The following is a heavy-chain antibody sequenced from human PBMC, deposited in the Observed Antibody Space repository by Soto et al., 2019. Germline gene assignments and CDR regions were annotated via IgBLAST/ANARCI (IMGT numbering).Heavy chain of an antibody. D-gene: IGHD3-9*01. Sequence: SETLSLTCTVSGGSISSDYSYWSWIRLLTGKGLEWVGYIYSSRSTSYNPSLRRRVIMSVDTSKRQFSLQLKSVTAADTAICYCARTVLGPDILADQFVDYYYYMDVWGQGTTVTVSS. CDR3: ARTVLGPDILADQFVDYYYYMDV. CDR1: GGSISSDYSY. V-gene: IGHV4-61*01. J-gene: IGHJ6*03. CDR2: IYSSRST.